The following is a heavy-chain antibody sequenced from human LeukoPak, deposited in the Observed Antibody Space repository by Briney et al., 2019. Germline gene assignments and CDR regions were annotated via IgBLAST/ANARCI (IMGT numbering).Heavy chain of an antibody. CDR3: AXXXGDXYNXKXSRFXP. CDR1: TFTXYG. J-gene: IGHJ5*02. Sequence: TFTXYGISWVRQAPGQGLEWMGWISAYNGNTNYAQKLQGRVTMTTDTSTSTAYMELRSLRSDDTDVYYCAXXXGDXYNXKXSRFXPWGQGTLXTVSS. CDR2: ISAYNGNT. V-gene: IGHV1-18*01. D-gene: IGHD5-24*01.